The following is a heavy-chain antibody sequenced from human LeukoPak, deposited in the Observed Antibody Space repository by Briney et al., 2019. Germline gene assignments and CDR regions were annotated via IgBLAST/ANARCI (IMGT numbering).Heavy chain of an antibody. CDR1: GGSISSSSYY. V-gene: IGHV4-39*01. Sequence: SETLSLTCTVSGGSISSSSYYWGWIRQPPGKGLERIGSIYYSGSTYYNPSLKSRVTISVDTSKNQFSLKLSSVTAADTAVYYCASTIFGVVIIREDVDYWGRGTLVTVSS. J-gene: IGHJ4*02. CDR2: IYYSGST. D-gene: IGHD3-3*01. CDR3: ASTIFGVVIIREDVDY.